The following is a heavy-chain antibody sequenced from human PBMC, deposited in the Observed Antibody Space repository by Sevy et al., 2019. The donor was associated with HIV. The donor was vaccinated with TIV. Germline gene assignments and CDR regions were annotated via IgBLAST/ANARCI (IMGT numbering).Heavy chain of an antibody. CDR3: ARDYRARYCSSTSCYGWFDP. CDR2: ISYDGSNK. Sequence: GGTLRLSCAASGFTFSSYAMHWVRQAPGKGLEWVAVISYDGSNKYYADSVKGRFTISRDNSKNTLYLQMNSLRAEDTAVYYCARDYRARYCSSTSCYGWFDPWGQGTLVTVSS. V-gene: IGHV3-30-3*01. J-gene: IGHJ5*02. CDR1: GFTFSSYA. D-gene: IGHD2-2*01.